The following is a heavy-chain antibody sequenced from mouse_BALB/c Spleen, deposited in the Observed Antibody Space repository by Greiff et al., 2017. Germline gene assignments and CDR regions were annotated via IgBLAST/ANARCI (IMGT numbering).Heavy chain of an antibody. J-gene: IGHJ4*01. V-gene: IGHV5-17*02. D-gene: IGHD2-4*01. CDR3: ARRYDYLYYAMDY. CDR1: GFTFSSFG. CDR2: ISSGSSTI. Sequence: EVKLMESGGGLVQPGGSRKLSCAASGFTFSSFGMHWVRQAPDKGLEWVAYISSGSSTIYYADTVKGRFTISRDNPKNTLFLQMTSLRSEDTAMYYCARRYDYLYYAMDYWGQGTSGTVSS.